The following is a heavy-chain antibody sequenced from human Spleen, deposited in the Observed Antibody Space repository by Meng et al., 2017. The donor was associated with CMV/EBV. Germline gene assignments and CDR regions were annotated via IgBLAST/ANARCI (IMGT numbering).Heavy chain of an antibody. CDR2: IYHSGST. CDR3: ARDRNYGMDV. J-gene: IGHJ6*02. CDR1: GGSISSSNW. V-gene: IGHV4-4*02. Sequence: GSLRLSCAVSGGSISSSNWWSWVRQPPGKGLEWIGEIYHSGSTNYNPSLKSRVTISVDTSKNQFSLKLSSLTAADTAVYYCARDRNYGMDVWGQGTTVTVSS.